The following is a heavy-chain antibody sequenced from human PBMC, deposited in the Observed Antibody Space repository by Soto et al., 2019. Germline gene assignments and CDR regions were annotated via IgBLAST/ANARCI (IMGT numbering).Heavy chain of an antibody. CDR2: ISAYNGNT. V-gene: IGHV1-18*01. D-gene: IGHD6-19*01. Sequence: ASVKVSCKASGYTFTSYGISWVRQAPGQGLEWMGWISAYNGNTNYAQKLQGRVTMTTDTSTSTAYMELRSLRSDDTAVYYCARSYSSGWVPRGYYYYYYGMDVWGQGTTVTVSS. J-gene: IGHJ6*02. CDR3: ARSYSSGWVPRGYYYYYYGMDV. CDR1: GYTFTSYG.